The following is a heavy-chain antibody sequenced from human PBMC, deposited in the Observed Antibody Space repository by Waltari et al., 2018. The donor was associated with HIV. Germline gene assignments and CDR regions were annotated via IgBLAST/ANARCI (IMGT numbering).Heavy chain of an antibody. V-gene: IGHV4-4*07. D-gene: IGHD1-7*01. CDR1: GGSLSTSY. CDR3: ARILELTTWYFDL. J-gene: IGHJ2*01. Sequence: QVQLQESGPGLVKPSETLSLTCPVSGGSLSTSYWSWIRQPAGKGLEWIGRIYTSGSTNYNPSLRSRVTMSVDMSKNQFSLKLSSVTAADTAVYYCARILELTTWYFDLWGRGTLVTVSS. CDR2: IYTSGST.